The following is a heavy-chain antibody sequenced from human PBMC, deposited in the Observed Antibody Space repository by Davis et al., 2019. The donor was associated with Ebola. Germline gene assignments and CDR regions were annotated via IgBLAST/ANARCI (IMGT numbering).Heavy chain of an antibody. CDR1: GYTFTSYA. CDR2: INAGNGNT. D-gene: IGHD3-22*01. J-gene: IGHJ4*02. Sequence: AASVKVSFQASGYTFTSYAMHWVRQAPGQRLEWMGWINAGNGNTKYSQKFQGRVTITRDTSASTAYMELSSLRSEDTAVYYWAASSGPFDYWGQGTLVTVSS. CDR3: AASSGPFDY. V-gene: IGHV1-3*01.